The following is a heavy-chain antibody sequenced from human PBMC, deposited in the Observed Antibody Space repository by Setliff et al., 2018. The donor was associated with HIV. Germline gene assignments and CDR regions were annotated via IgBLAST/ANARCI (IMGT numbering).Heavy chain of an antibody. CDR3: ALASIVSTARWNH. CDR1: GYTFSGYY. V-gene: IGHV1-2*02. Sequence: ASVEVACKTSGYTFSGYYLPWVRRAPGRGLEWMGWINPNSGATNYARNFQGRVTMTRDTSISTAYMDLSSLTSDNTAVYYCALASIVSTARWNHWGRGTLVTVSS. J-gene: IGHJ4*02. CDR2: INPNSGAT. D-gene: IGHD1-26*01.